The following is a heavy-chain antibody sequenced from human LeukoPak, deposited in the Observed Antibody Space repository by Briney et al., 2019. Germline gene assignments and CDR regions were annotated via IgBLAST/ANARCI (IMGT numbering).Heavy chain of an antibody. J-gene: IGHJ1*01. Sequence: GGSLRLSCAVSGFTFSSYEMNWVRQAPGKGLEWVSYISSSGSTIYYADSVKGRFTISRDNAKNSLYLQMNSLRAEDTAVYYCARDYTSGWYSEYFQHWGQGTLVTVSS. V-gene: IGHV3-48*03. CDR2: ISSSGSTI. D-gene: IGHD6-19*01. CDR1: GFTFSSYE. CDR3: ARDYTSGWYSEYFQH.